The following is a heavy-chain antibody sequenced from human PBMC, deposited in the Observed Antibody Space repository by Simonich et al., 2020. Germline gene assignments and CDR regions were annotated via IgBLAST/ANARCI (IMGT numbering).Heavy chain of an antibody. CDR3: ARDVDTAMVFDY. J-gene: IGHJ4*02. CDR2: ISSSISSI. CDR1: GFTFSSNS. Sequence: EVQLVESGGGLVKPGGSLRRSCAASGFTFSSNSMNGVRQSPGKGLEWASPISSSISSIYYADSVKGQFTISRDNAKNSLYLQMNSLRAEDTAVYYCARDVDTAMVFDYWGQGTLVTVSS. D-gene: IGHD5-18*01. V-gene: IGHV3-21*01.